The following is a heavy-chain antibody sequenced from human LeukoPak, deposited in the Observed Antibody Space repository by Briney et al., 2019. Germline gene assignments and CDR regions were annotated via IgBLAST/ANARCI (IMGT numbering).Heavy chain of an antibody. CDR1: GFTFSSYA. Sequence: GGSLRLSCAASGFTFSSYAMSWVRLAPGKGLEWVSAISGSGGSTYYADSVKGQFTISRDNSKNTLYLQMNSLRAEDTAVYYCAKPPTLIGYTDAFDIWGQGTMVTVSS. V-gene: IGHV3-23*01. J-gene: IGHJ3*02. CDR3: AKPPTLIGYTDAFDI. D-gene: IGHD5-18*01. CDR2: ISGSGGST.